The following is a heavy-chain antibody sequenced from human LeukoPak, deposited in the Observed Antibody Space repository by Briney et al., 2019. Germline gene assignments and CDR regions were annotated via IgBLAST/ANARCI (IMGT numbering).Heavy chain of an antibody. D-gene: IGHD2-2*01. CDR3: ARAQPTASRLANLRY. Sequence: KPSETLSLTCAVYGGSFSGYYWSWIRQPPGKGLEWIGEINHSGSTNYSPSLKSRVTISVDTSKNQFSLKLSSVTAADTAVYYCARAQPTASRLANLRYWGQGTLVTVSS. J-gene: IGHJ4*02. CDR2: INHSGST. V-gene: IGHV4-34*01. CDR1: GGSFSGYY.